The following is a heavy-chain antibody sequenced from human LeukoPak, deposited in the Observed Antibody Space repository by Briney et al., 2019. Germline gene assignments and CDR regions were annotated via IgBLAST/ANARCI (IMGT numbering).Heavy chain of an antibody. CDR1: GFTFSSYE. D-gene: IGHD1-1*01. CDR3: ARDLNWSPLDY. J-gene: IGHJ4*02. Sequence: PGGSLRLSCAASGFTFSSYEMNWVRQAPGKGLEWVSYVSSSGSTIYYADSVKGRFTISRDNAKNSLYLQMNSLRAEDTAVHYCARDLNWSPLDYWGQGTLVTVSS. V-gene: IGHV3-48*03. CDR2: VSSSGSTI.